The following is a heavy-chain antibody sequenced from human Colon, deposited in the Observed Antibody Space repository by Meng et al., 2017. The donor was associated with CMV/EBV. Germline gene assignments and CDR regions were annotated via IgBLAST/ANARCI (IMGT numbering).Heavy chain of an antibody. CDR2: IKPNSGGT. D-gene: IGHD3-3*01. Sequence: VQDAGEGKKPGASAQAPCKAAGYTFTGYYMYLGRQAPGQGLEWMGWIKPNSGGTNYAQKFQGWVTMTRETSISTAYMELSRLRSDDTAVYYCARVEVVITSGDYWGQGTLVTVSS. J-gene: IGHJ4*02. V-gene: IGHV1-2*04. CDR1: GYTFTGYY. CDR3: ARVEVVITSGDY.